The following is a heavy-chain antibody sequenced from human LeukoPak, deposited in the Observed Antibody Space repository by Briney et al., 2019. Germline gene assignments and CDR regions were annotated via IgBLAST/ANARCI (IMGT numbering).Heavy chain of an antibody. J-gene: IGHJ4*02. Sequence: PSETLSLTCTVSGGSISSYYWIWIRQPPGKGLEWIGYIYYSGSTNSNPSLKSRVTISVDTSKNQFSLKLNSVTAADTAVYYCARTIYDTSGFYFDNWGQGTLVTVSS. V-gene: IGHV4-59*01. CDR3: ARTIYDTSGFYFDN. CDR1: GGSISSYY. CDR2: IYYSGST. D-gene: IGHD3-22*01.